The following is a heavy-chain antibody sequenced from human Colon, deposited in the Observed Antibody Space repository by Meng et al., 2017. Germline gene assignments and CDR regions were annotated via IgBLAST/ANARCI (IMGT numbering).Heavy chain of an antibody. CDR1: AASISGDNW. Sequence: QVRPPESGRGLVKPSGTLSLTYAVSAASISGDNWWSWVRQTPGKGLEWLGEIFHSGTSNYNPSLKSRVTISVDKSKNQFSLRLSSVTAADTAVYYCARRNSNNWFDPWGQGILVTVSS. D-gene: IGHD2/OR15-2a*01. CDR2: IFHSGTS. J-gene: IGHJ5*02. CDR3: ARRNSNNWFDP. V-gene: IGHV4-4*02.